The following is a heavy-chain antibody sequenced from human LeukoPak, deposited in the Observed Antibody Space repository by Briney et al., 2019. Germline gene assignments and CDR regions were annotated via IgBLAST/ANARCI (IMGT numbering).Heavy chain of an antibody. V-gene: IGHV3-53*01. J-gene: IGHJ4*02. CDR2: IYSGGST. CDR1: GFTVSNNY. D-gene: IGHD2-2*01. CDR3: VRRSSSSWLFDY. Sequence: SGGSLRLSCAASGFTVSNNYMSWVRQAPGKGLEWVSVIYSGGSTYYADSVKGRFTISRDNSKNTLYLQMNSLRAEDTAVYYCVRRSSSSWLFDYWGQGTLVTVSS.